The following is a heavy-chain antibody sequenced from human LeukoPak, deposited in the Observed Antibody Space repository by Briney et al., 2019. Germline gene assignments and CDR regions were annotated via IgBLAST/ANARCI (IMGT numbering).Heavy chain of an antibody. Sequence: GRSLRLSCAASGFTFSSYGMHWVRQAPGKGLEWVAVISYDGSNKYYADSVKGRFTISRDNSKNTLYLQMNSLRAEDTAVYYCAKVLGDSSGYFDYWGQGTLVTVSS. CDR1: GFTFSSYG. J-gene: IGHJ4*02. CDR3: AKVLGDSSGYFDY. D-gene: IGHD3-22*01. CDR2: ISYDGSNK. V-gene: IGHV3-30*18.